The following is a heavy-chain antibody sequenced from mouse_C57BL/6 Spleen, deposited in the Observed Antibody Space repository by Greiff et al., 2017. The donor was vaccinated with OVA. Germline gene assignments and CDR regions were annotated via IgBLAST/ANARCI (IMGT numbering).Heavy chain of an antibody. V-gene: IGHV1-18*01. J-gene: IGHJ3*01. CDR1: GYTFTDYN. CDR3: AGGGYDWFAY. Sequence: EVKLVESGPELVKPGASVKIPCKASGYTFTDYNMDWVKQSHGKSLEWIGDINPNNGGTIYNQKFKGKATLTVDKSSSTAYMELRSLTSADTAVYYCAGGGYDWFAYWGQGTLVTVSA. CDR2: INPNNGGT. D-gene: IGHD2-2*01.